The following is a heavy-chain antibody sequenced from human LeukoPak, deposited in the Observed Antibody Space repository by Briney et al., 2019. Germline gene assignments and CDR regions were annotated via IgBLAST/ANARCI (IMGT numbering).Heavy chain of an antibody. CDR3: ARRQIVRITRTHAFDI. CDR1: GFTFDDSV. CDR2: INWNGGSR. Sequence: GGSLRLSCAASGFTFDDSVMSWVRQVPGKGLEWVSGINWNGGSRGYADSVRGRFTISRDNAKNSLYLQMNGLRAEDTAFYYCARRQIVRITRTHAFDIWGQGTMVTVSS. V-gene: IGHV3-20*04. J-gene: IGHJ3*02. D-gene: IGHD1-26*01.